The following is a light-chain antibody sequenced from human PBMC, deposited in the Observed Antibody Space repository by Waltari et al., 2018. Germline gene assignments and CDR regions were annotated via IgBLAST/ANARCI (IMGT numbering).Light chain of an antibody. CDR3: SSYTSSSMVV. J-gene: IGLJ2*01. Sequence: QSALTQPPSVSGSPGQSVPFSCPGTSSDVGSHHPVSWYQQPPGTAPKLMIYEVSNRPSGDPDRFSGSKSGNTASLTISGLQAEDEADYYCSSYTSSSMVVFGGGTKLTVL. CDR2: EVS. V-gene: IGLV2-18*02. CDR1: SSDVGSHHP.